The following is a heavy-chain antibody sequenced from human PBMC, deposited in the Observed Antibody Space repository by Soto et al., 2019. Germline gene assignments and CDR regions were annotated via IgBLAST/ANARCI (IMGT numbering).Heavy chain of an antibody. CDR2: VYYGGST. CDR3: ARGGPTVTYYYYYGMDV. Sequence: PSETLSLTCTVSGGSISSSSYYWGWIRQPPGKGLEWIGNVYYGGSTNYNPSLKSRVTISVETSKNQFSLKLSSVTAADTAVYYCARGGPTVTYYYYYGMDVWGQGTTVTVSS. D-gene: IGHD4-17*01. CDR1: GGSISSSSYY. V-gene: IGHV4-39*01. J-gene: IGHJ6*02.